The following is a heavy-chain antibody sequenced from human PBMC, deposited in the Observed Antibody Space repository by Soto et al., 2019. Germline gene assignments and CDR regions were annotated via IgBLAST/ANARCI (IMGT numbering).Heavy chain of an antibody. V-gene: IGHV4-61*08. J-gene: IGHJ4*02. D-gene: IGHD5-12*01. CDR3: ARDWDSGYDLVY. CDR2: MYHSGST. CDR1: GGSVSSGAYY. Sequence: SETLSLTCTVSGGSVSSGAYYWSWIRQPPGKGLERIGYMYHSGSTNYNPSLKSRVTISVDTSKNQFSLKLSSVTAADTAIYFCARDWDSGYDLVYWGQGTLVTVS.